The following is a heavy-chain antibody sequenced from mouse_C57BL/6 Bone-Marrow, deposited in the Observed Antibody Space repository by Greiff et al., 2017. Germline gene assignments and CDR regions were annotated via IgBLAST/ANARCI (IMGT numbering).Heavy chain of an antibody. J-gene: IGHJ4*01. CDR3: AITTVVATDAMDY. CDR2: ISSGSSTI. V-gene: IGHV5-17*01. CDR1: GFTFSDYG. Sequence: EVKLVEPGGGLVKPGGSLKLSCAASGFTFSDYGMHWVRQAPEKGLEWVAYISSGSSTIYYADTVKGRFTISRDNAKNTLFLQMTSLRSEDTAMYYCAITTVVATDAMDYWGQGTSVPVSS. D-gene: IGHD1-1*01.